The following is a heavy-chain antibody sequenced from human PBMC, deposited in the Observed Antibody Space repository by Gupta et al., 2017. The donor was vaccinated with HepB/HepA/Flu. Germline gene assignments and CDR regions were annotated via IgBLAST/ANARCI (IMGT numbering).Heavy chain of an antibody. CDR3: ARVVHYYYGMDV. D-gene: IGHD6-6*01. CDR2: IYSGGST. V-gene: IGHV3-66*01. Sequence: EVQLVESGGGLVQPGGSLRLSCAASGFTVSSTYMSWVRQAPGKGLEWVSVIYSGGSTYYADSVKGRFTISRDNSKNTLYLQMNSLRAEDTAVYYCARVVHYYYGMDVWGQGTTVTVSS. J-gene: IGHJ6*02. CDR1: GFTVSSTY.